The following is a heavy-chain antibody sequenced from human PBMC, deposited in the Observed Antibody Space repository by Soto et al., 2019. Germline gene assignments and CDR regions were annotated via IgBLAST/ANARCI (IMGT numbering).Heavy chain of an antibody. J-gene: IGHJ6*02. D-gene: IGHD2-15*01. CDR3: AKDIACGSCYSDYYYGMDV. CDR1: GFTFDDYT. CDR2: ISWDGGST. Sequence: GGSLRLSCAASGFTFDDYTMHWVRQAPGKGLEWVSLISWDGGSTYYADSVKGRFTISRDNSKNSLYLQMNSLRTEDTALYYCAKDIACGSCYSDYYYGMDVWGQGTTVTV. V-gene: IGHV3-43*01.